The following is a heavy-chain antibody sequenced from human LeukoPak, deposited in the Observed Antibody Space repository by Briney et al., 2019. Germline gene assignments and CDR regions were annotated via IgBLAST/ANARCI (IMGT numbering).Heavy chain of an antibody. D-gene: IGHD1-26*01. CDR3: ARDSNSGSYYASYYYMDV. Sequence: ASVKVSCKASGYTFTSYGISWVRQAPGQGLEWMGWHSAYNGNTNYAQKLQGRVTMTTDTSTSTAYMELRSLRSDDTAVYYCARDSNSGSYYASYYYMDVWGKGTTVTVSS. V-gene: IGHV1-18*01. CDR1: GYTFTSYG. J-gene: IGHJ6*03. CDR2: HSAYNGNT.